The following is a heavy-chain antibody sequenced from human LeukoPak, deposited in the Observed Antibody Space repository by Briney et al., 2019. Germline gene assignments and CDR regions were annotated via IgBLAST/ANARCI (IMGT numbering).Heavy chain of an antibody. D-gene: IGHD2-15*01. V-gene: IGHV4-34*01. CDR3: ARGRGRRPDL. CDR2: INHSGST. Sequence: SETLSLTCAVYGGSFSGYYWSWIRQPPGKGLEWIGEINHSGSTNYNPSLKSRVTISVDTSKNQFSLKLSSVTAADTAVYYCARGRGRRPDLWGRGTLVTVSS. J-gene: IGHJ2*01. CDR1: GGSFSGYY.